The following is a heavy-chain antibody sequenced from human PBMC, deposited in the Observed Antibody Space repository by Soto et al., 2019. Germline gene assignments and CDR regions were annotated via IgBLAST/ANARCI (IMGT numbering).Heavy chain of an antibody. CDR3: ARVLTVAEVFGYYYGLEV. Sequence: PETLSLTCAVSGGSISTTKWWSWVRQTPRKRLEWIGEISHSGSTNYNPSLKSRVNMSMDRSKNQFSLRLSSVTAADTAVYYCARVLTVAEVFGYYYGLEVWGRGISVTVSS. V-gene: IGHV4-4*03. CDR1: GGSISTTKW. J-gene: IGHJ6*02. CDR2: ISHSGST. D-gene: IGHD3-10*02.